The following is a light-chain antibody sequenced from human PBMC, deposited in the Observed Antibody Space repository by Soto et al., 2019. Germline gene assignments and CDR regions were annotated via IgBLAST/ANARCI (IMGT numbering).Light chain of an antibody. J-gene: IGKJ3*01. CDR3: QQRSNWQVT. CDR2: DAS. V-gene: IGKV3-11*01. Sequence: EIVLTQSPVTLSLSPGERATLSCRASQSVSSYLAWYQQKPGQAPRLLIYDASNRATGIPARFSGSGSGTDFTLTISSLEPEDFAVYYCQQRSNWQVTFGPGTKVDIK. CDR1: QSVSSY.